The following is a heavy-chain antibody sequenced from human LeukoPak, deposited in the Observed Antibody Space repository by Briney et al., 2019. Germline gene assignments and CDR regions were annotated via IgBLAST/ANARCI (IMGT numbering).Heavy chain of an antibody. J-gene: IGHJ6*03. CDR2: ITSSSSYA. D-gene: IGHD5-12*01. CDR3: ARDPYSGHYGNDYYYYTDV. V-gene: IGHV3-21*01. CDR1: GFTFSTYN. Sequence: GGSLRLSCEASGFTFSTYNMNWVRQAPGKRLEWVSSITSSSSYAFYSDSVKGRFTISIDNRKSSLYLQMNNLRAEHPAVYYCARDPYSGHYGNDYYYYTDVWGKGTTVTISS.